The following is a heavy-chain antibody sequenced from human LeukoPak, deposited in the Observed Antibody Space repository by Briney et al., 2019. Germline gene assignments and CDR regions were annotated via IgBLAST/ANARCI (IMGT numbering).Heavy chain of an antibody. CDR1: GGSISSYF. CDR3: ARDRGAGYDILTGYYLRQRWFDP. CDR2: IYDSGNT. V-gene: IGHV4-59*01. D-gene: IGHD3-9*01. J-gene: IGHJ5*02. Sequence: SETLSLTCSVSGGSISSYFWSWIRQPPGKGLEWIGYIYDSGNTNYNPSLKGRVTISLDTSKNQFSLNLNSVTAADTAVYYCARDRGAGYDILTGYYLRQRWFDPWGQGTLVTVSS.